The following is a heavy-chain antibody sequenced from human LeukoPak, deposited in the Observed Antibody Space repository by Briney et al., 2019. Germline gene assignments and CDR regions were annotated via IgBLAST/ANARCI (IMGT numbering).Heavy chain of an antibody. J-gene: IGHJ4*02. CDR2: IYSGGST. D-gene: IGHD3-22*01. Sequence: PGGSLRLSYAASGFTFSSYSMNWVRQAPGKGLEWVSVIYSGGSTYYADSVKGRFTISRDNSKNTLYLQMNSLRAEDTAVYYCARGLGYYDSSGSEPPLDYWGQGTLVTVSS. CDR1: GFTFSSYS. V-gene: IGHV3-66*01. CDR3: ARGLGYYDSSGSEPPLDY.